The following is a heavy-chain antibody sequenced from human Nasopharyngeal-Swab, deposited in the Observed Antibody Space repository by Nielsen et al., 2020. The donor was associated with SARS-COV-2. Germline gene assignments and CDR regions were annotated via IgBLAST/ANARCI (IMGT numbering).Heavy chain of an antibody. CDR3: ARWRVGGSYSGHYYYYMDV. D-gene: IGHD1-26*01. CDR1: GYTFTSYA. Sequence: ASVKVSCKASGYTFTSYAMHWVRQAPGQRLEWMGWINAGNGNTKYSQKFQGGVTITRDTSASTAYMELSSLRSEDTAVYYCARWRVGGSYSGHYYYYMDVWGKGTTVTVSS. CDR2: INAGNGNT. V-gene: IGHV1-3*01. J-gene: IGHJ6*03.